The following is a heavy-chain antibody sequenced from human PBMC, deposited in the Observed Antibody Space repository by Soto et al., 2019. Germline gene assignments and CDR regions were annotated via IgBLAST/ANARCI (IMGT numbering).Heavy chain of an antibody. CDR1: GDSMDNNRW. CDR2: VTRSGST. J-gene: IGHJ4*02. V-gene: IGHV4-4*02. Sequence: SETLSLTCAVFGDSMDNNRWWSWVRQSPGKGLEWIGEVTRSGSTNYNPSLKSRVTISVDTSKNQFSLKLSSVTAADTAVYYCARAIQLLYDYDSSGYDSHFDYWGQGTLVT. D-gene: IGHD3-22*01. CDR3: ARAIQLLYDYDSSGYDSHFDY.